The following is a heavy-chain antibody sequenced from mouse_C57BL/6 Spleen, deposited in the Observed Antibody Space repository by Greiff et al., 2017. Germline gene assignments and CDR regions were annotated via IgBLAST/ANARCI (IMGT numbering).Heavy chain of an antibody. CDR2: IDPSDSET. CDR3: ARTPIYYYGSSYYFDY. J-gene: IGHJ2*01. V-gene: IGHV1-52*01. Sequence: QVHVKQPGAELVRPGSSVKLSCKASGYTFTSYWMHWVKQRPIQGLEWIGNIDPSDSETHYNQKFKDKATLTVDKSSSTAYMQLSSLTSEDSAVYYCARTPIYYYGSSYYFDYWGQGTTLTVSS. D-gene: IGHD1-1*01. CDR1: GYTFTSYW.